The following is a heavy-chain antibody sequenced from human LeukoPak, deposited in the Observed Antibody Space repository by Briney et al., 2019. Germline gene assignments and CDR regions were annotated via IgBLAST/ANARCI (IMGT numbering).Heavy chain of an antibody. D-gene: IGHD6-13*01. V-gene: IGHV4-34*01. CDR1: GGSFSGYY. J-gene: IGHJ5*02. Sequence: PSETLSLTCAVYGGSFSGYYWSWIRQPPGKGLEWIGEINHSGSTNYSPSLKSRVTISVDTSKNQFSLKLGSVTAADTAVYYCARCSSSWLVRLFDPWGQGTLVTVSS. CDR3: ARCSSSWLVRLFDP. CDR2: INHSGST.